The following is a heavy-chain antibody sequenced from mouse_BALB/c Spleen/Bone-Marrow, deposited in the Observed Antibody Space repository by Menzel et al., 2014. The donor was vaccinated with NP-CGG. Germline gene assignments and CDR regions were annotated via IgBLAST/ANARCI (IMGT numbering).Heavy chain of an antibody. Sequence: QVQLQQSGAELMKPGASVKISCKATGYTFSSYWIEWVKQRPGHGLEWIGEILPGSGSTNYSEKFKGKATFTADTSSNTAYMQLSSLTSEDSAIYYCARDLLRSHFDYWGQGTTLTVSS. V-gene: IGHV1-9*01. J-gene: IGHJ2*01. CDR2: ILPGSGST. D-gene: IGHD1-1*01. CDR1: GYTFSSYW. CDR3: ARDLLRSHFDY.